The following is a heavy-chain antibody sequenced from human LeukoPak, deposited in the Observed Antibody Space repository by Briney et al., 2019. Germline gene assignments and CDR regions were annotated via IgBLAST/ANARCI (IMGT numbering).Heavy chain of an antibody. V-gene: IGHV3-21*01. CDR3: ARGGYCSSTSCYLDAMDV. CDR2: ISSSSSYI. CDR1: GFTFSSYS. J-gene: IGHJ6*02. Sequence: GGSLRLSCAASGFTFSSYSMNWVRQAPGKGLEWVSSISSSSSYIYYADSEKGRFTISRDNAKNSLYLQMNSLRAEDTAVYYCARGGYCSSTSCYLDAMDVWGQGTTVTVSS. D-gene: IGHD2-2*01.